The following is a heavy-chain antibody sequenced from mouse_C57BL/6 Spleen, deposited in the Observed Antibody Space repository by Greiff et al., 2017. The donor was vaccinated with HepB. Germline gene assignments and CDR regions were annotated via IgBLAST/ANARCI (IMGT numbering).Heavy chain of an antibody. Sequence: EVQLQESGAELVRPGASVKLSCTASGFNIKDDYMHWVKQRPEQGLEWIGWIDPENGDTEYASKFQGKATITADTSSNTAYLQLSSLTSEDTAVYYCTIRSSDYWGQGTTLTVSS. CDR2: IDPENGDT. D-gene: IGHD1-1*01. CDR1: GFNIKDDY. J-gene: IGHJ2*01. V-gene: IGHV14-4*01. CDR3: TIRSSDY.